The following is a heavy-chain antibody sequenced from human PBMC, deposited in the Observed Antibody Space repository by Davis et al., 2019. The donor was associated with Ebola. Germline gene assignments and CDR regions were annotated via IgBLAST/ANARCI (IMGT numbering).Heavy chain of an antibody. V-gene: IGHV1-18*01. Sequence: ASVTVSCKASGYTFTSYGMNWVRQAPGQGLEWMGWISTYSGNTNYAQKLQGRVTMTTDTSTITAYMELRSLRSDDTAVYYCARGYCSSTSCYTLGYYYYGMDVWGQGTTVTVSS. CDR1: GYTFTSYG. CDR2: ISTYSGNT. CDR3: ARGYCSSTSCYTLGYYYYGMDV. J-gene: IGHJ6*02. D-gene: IGHD2-2*02.